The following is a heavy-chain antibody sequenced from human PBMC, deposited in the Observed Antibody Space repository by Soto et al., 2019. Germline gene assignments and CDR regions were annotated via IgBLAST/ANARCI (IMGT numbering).Heavy chain of an antibody. CDR2: IYYSGST. CDR1: GGSISSSSYY. D-gene: IGHD3-3*01. J-gene: IGHJ4*02. V-gene: IGHV4-39*01. CDR3: ARHAADRGLRFLDRLLYLAY. Sequence: PSETLSLTCTVSGGSISSSSYYWGWIRQPPGKGLEWIGSIYYSGSTYYNPSLKSRVTISVDTSKNQFSLKLSSVTAADTAVYYCARHAADRGLRFLDRLLYLAYWGQGTLVTVSS.